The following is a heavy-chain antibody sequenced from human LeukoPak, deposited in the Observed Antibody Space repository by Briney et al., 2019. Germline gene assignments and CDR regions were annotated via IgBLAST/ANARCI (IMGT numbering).Heavy chain of an antibody. CDR3: ATVSSSSPHY. V-gene: IGHV3-66*02. D-gene: IGHD6-6*01. CDR2: LYTGGSI. J-gene: IGHJ4*02. Sequence: PGGSLRLSCAVSGLTVSSDYMSWVRQAPGKGLEWVSVLYTGGSISYADSVKGRFTISRDNSKNTLYLQMNSLRAEDTAVYYCATVSSSSPHYWGQGTLVTVSS. CDR1: GLTVSSDY.